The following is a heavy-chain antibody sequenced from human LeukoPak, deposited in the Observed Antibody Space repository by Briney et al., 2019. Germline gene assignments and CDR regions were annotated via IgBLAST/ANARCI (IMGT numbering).Heavy chain of an antibody. D-gene: IGHD3-22*01. V-gene: IGHV4-59*01. CDR3: AITSSGYPDDAFDI. Sequence: KPSETLSLTCAVYGGSFSGYYWSWIRQPPGKGLGWIGYIYYSGSTNYNPSLKSRVTISVDTSKNPFSLELSSVTAADTAVYYCAITSSGYPDDAFDIWGQGTMVTVSS. CDR1: GGSFSGYY. CDR2: IYYSGST. J-gene: IGHJ3*02.